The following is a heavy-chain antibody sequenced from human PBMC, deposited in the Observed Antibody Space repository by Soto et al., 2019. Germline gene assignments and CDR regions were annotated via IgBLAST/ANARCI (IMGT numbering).Heavy chain of an antibody. V-gene: IGHV3-21*01. Sequence: GGSLRLSCAASGFTFSSYSMNWVRQAPGKGLEWVSSISSSSSYIYYADSVKGRFTISRDNAKNSLYLQMNSLGAEDTAVYYCATMTIAAAGPHYGMDVWGQGTTVTVSS. J-gene: IGHJ6*02. CDR2: ISSSSSYI. CDR1: GFTFSSYS. D-gene: IGHD6-13*01. CDR3: ATMTIAAAGPHYGMDV.